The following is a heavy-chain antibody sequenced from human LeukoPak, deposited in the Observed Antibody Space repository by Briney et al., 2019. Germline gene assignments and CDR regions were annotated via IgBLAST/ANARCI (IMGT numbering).Heavy chain of an antibody. CDR2: IYYSGST. CDR1: GGSISSYY. CDR3: ASGYSSSSYWFDP. D-gene: IGHD6-6*01. J-gene: IGHJ5*02. Sequence: SETLSLTRTVSGGSISSYYWSWIRQPPGKGLEWIGSIYYSGSTYYNPSLKSRVTISVDTSKNQFSLKLSSVTAADTAVYYCASGYSSSSYWFDPWGQGTLVTVSS. V-gene: IGHV4-59*12.